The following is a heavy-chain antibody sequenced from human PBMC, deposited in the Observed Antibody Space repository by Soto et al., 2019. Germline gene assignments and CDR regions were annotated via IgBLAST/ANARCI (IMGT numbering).Heavy chain of an antibody. CDR1: GGSISSGDYY. CDR2: IYYSGST. CDR3: ARPSGDIVVGNWFDP. V-gene: IGHV4-30-4*01. D-gene: IGHD2-2*01. J-gene: IGHJ5*02. Sequence: SETLSLTCTVSGGSISSGDYYWSWIRQPPGKGLEWIGYIYYSGSTYYNPSLKSRVTISVDTSKNQFSLKLSSVTAADTAVYYCARPSGDIVVGNWFDPWGQGTLVTVSS.